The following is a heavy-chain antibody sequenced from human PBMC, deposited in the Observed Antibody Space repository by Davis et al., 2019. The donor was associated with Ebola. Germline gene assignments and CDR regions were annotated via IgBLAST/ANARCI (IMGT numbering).Heavy chain of an antibody. D-gene: IGHD6-13*01. CDR3: ARDSSRPT. J-gene: IGHJ5*02. Sequence: AASVKVSCKASEYTFTAYYIHWVRQAHGQGLEWMGWINTNTGNPTYAQGFTGRFVFSLDTSVSTAYLQISSLKAEDTAVYYCARDSSRPTWGQGTLVTVSS. CDR1: EYTFTAYY. CDR2: INTNTGNP. V-gene: IGHV7-4-1*02.